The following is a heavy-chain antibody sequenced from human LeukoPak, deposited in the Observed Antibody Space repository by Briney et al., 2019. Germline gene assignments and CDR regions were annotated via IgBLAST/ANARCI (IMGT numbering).Heavy chain of an antibody. J-gene: IGHJ3*02. CDR2: ISWNSGSI. CDR1: GFTFDDYA. CDR3: AKEEVASGARGAFDI. Sequence: GGSLRLSCAASGFTFDDYAMHWVRQAPGKGLEWVSGISWNSGSIGYADSVKGRFTISRDNAKNSLYLQMNSLRAEVTALYYCAKEEVASGARGAFDIWGQGTMVTVSS. V-gene: IGHV3-9*01.